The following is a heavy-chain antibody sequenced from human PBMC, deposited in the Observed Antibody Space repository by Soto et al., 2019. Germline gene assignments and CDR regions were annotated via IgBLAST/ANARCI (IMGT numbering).Heavy chain of an antibody. CDR3: GRESGGIGGAGNGWFEP. V-gene: IGHV3-33*01. Sequence: GGSLRLSCAASGFTFSSYGMHWVRQAPGKGLEWVAVIWYDGSNKYYADSVKGRFTISRDNSKNTLYLQMNSLRAEDTAVYYRGRESGGIGGAGNGWFEPWGQGTLVNVSP. D-gene: IGHD6-13*01. CDR2: IWYDGSNK. CDR1: GFTFSSYG. J-gene: IGHJ5*02.